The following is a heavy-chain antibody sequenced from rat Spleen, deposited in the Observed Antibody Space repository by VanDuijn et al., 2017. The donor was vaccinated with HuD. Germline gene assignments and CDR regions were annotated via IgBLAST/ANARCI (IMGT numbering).Heavy chain of an antibody. V-gene: IGHV5S13*01. CDR1: GFTFSNYG. CDR2: ISTGGGNT. CDR3: ARQAEGDFDY. Sequence: EVQLVESGGGLVQPGRSLKLSCAVSGFTFSNYGMAWVRQAPTKGLEWIASISTGGGNTYYRDSVKGRFTISRDNAKSTLYLQMDSLRSEDTATYYCARQAEGDFDYWGQGVMVTVSS. D-gene: IGHD1-11*01. J-gene: IGHJ2*01.